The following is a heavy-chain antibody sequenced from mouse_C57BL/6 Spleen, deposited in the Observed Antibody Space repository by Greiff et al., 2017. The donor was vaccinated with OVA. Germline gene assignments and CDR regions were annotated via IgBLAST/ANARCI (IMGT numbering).Heavy chain of an antibody. Sequence: VQLKQPGAELVRPGSSVKLSCKASGYTFTSYWMDWVKQRPGQGLEWIGNIYPSDSETHYNQKFKDKATLTVDKSSSTAYMQLSSLTSEDSAVYYCARYGMVGSAMDYWGQGTSVTVSS. D-gene: IGHD2-2*01. CDR2: IYPSDSET. CDR1: GYTFTSYW. CDR3: ARYGMVGSAMDY. V-gene: IGHV1-61*01. J-gene: IGHJ4*01.